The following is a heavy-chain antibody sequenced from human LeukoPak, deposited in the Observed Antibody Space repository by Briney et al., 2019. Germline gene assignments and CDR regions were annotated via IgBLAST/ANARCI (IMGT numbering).Heavy chain of an antibody. D-gene: IGHD6-19*01. Sequence: GGSLRLSCAASGFTFRSYDMSWVRQAPGKGLEWVSGISGSGGRTGYADSVKGRFTISRDNSKNTLYLQMNSLRAEDTAVFYCAKGPSGYSSGDNWFDPWGQGTLVTVSS. V-gene: IGHV3-23*01. J-gene: IGHJ5*02. CDR1: GFTFRSYD. CDR3: AKGPSGYSSGDNWFDP. CDR2: ISGSGGRT.